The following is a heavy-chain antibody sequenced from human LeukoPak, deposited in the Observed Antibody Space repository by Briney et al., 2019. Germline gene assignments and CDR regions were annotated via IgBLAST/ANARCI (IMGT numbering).Heavy chain of an antibody. CDR2: ISSSSSYI. CDR3: ARDREDAEFGYY. CDR1: GFTFSSYS. Sequence: GGSLRLSCAASGFTFSSYSMNWVRQAPGKGMEWVSSISSSSSYIYYADSVKGRFTISRDNAKNSLYMQMNSLRAEDTAVYYCARDREDAEFGYYWGQGTLVTASS. J-gene: IGHJ4*02. V-gene: IGHV3-21*01. D-gene: IGHD2/OR15-2a*01.